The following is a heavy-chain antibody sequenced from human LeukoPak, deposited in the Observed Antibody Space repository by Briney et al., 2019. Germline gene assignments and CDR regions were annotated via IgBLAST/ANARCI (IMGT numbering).Heavy chain of an antibody. D-gene: IGHD5-12*01. Sequence: PAETLSLTCTVSGGSISSYYWSWIRQPAGKGLEWIGRIYTSGSTNYNPSLKSRVTMSVDTSKNPFSLKLSSVTAAVTAVYYCARGGSGYDYYYYYMDVWGKGTTVTVSS. CDR2: IYTSGST. J-gene: IGHJ6*03. CDR3: ARGGSGYDYYYYYMDV. CDR1: GGSISSYY. V-gene: IGHV4-4*07.